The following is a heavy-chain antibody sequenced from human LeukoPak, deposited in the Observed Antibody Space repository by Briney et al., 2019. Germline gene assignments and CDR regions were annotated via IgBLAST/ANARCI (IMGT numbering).Heavy chain of an antibody. V-gene: IGHV1-69*01. CDR1: GGTFSRYA. CDR3: ARGSWFGEFPFDY. CDR2: IIPIFGTA. D-gene: IGHD3-10*01. Sequence: SVKVSCKASGGTFSRYAISWVRQAPGQGLEWMGGIIPIFGTANYAQKFQGRVTITADESTSTAYMELSSLRSEDTAVYYCARGSWFGEFPFDYWGQGTLVTVSS. J-gene: IGHJ4*02.